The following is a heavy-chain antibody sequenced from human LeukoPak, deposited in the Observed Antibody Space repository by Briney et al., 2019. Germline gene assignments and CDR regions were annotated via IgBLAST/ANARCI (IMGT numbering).Heavy chain of an antibody. CDR2: INTYNGNT. D-gene: IGHD2-8*01. V-gene: IGHV1-18*04. CDR1: GYTFTGYY. J-gene: IGHJ5*02. Sequence: ASVKVSCKASGYTFTGYYIHWVRQAPGQGLEWMGWINTYNGNTKYAQKLQGRVTMTTDTSTSTAYMELRSLRSDDTAVYYCARDLVHHRLLATNYNWFDPWGQGTLVTVSS. CDR3: ARDLVHHRLLATNYNWFDP.